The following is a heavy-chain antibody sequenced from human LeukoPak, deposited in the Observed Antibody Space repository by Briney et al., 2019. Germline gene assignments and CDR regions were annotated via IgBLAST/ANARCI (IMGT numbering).Heavy chain of an antibody. CDR3: AKDRGSSWYSPSYYFDY. J-gene: IGHJ4*02. Sequence: GGSLRLSCAASGFTFSSYAMHWVRQAPGKGLEWVAVISYDGSNKYYADSVKGRFTISRDNSKNTLYLQMNSLRAEDTAVYYCAKDRGSSWYSPSYYFDYWGQGTLVTVSS. CDR2: ISYDGSNK. CDR1: GFTFSSYA. D-gene: IGHD6-13*01. V-gene: IGHV3-30-3*01.